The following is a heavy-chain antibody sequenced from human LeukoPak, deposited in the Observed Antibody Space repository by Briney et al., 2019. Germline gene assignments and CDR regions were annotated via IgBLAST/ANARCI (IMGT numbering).Heavy chain of an antibody. CDR2: IWFDGDDE. CDR1: GFDFNNYI. Sequence: GGSLRLSCAASGFDFNNYIMHWVRQAPGKGLEWVAIIWFDGDDEKYSDSVKGRFTISRDNSKNTLYLQMNSLRGDDTAVYYCARAASGLDYTGDYWGQGALVTVSS. D-gene: IGHD4-11*01. CDR3: ARAASGLDYTGDY. J-gene: IGHJ4*02. V-gene: IGHV3-33*01.